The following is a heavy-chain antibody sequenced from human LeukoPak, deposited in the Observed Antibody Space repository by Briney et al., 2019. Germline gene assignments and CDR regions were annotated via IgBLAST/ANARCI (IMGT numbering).Heavy chain of an antibody. V-gene: IGHV4-59*01. Sequence: NSSETLSLTCTVSGGSISSYYWSWIRQSPGKGLEWIGYIYYSGSTNYNPSLKSRVTISVDTSKNQFSLKLSSVTAADTAVYYCAREGNYYYYMDVWGKGTTVTVPS. CDR3: AREGNYYYYMDV. CDR2: IYYSGST. J-gene: IGHJ6*03. CDR1: GGSISSYY.